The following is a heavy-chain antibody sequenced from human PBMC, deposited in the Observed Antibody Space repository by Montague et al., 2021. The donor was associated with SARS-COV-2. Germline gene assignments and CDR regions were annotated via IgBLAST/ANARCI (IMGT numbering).Heavy chain of an antibody. CDR1: GGSISCGSYF. J-gene: IGHJ4*02. D-gene: IGHD2-21*02. CDR3: ASSYCDGDCY. V-gene: IGHV4-61*02. CDR2: IYTSGST. Sequence: TLSLTCTVSGGSISCGSYFWSWIRQPAGKGLEWIGRIYTSGSTNYNPSLKSRVAISIDTSKDQFSLEVSSVTAADTAVYYCASSYCDGDCYSGQGTLVTVSS.